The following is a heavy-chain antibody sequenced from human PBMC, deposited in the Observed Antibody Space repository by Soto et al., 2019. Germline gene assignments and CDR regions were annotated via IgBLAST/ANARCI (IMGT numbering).Heavy chain of an antibody. D-gene: IGHD3-16*02. CDR1: GYTFTSYA. CDR2: INAGNGNT. V-gene: IGHV1-3*01. Sequence: GASVKVSCKASGYTFTSYAMNWVRQAPGQRLEWMGWINAGNGNTRYSQKFQARVTITRDTSASTAYMELSSLSSEDTAVYYCATEEPWESYRPRAFEYWGQGTLVTVSS. J-gene: IGHJ4*02. CDR3: ATEEPWESYRPRAFEY.